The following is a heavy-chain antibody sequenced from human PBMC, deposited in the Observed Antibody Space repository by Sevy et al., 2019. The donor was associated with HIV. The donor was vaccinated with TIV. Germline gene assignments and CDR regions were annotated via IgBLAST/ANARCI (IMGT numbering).Heavy chain of an antibody. CDR1: GFTFTRHS. J-gene: IGHJ4*02. CDR3: ARVPNYGDYGIDY. CDR2: ISSSSSYI. D-gene: IGHD4-17*01. V-gene: IGHV3-21*01. Sequence: GGSLRLSCAASGFTFTRHSMNWVRQAPGKGLEWVSYISSSSSYIYYANSVKGRFTISRDNAKNSVYLQMNSLRAENTAVYYCARVPNYGDYGIDYGGQGTLVTVSS.